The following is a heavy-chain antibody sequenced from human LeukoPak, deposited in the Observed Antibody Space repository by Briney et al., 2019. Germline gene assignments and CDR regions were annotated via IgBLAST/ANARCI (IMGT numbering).Heavy chain of an antibody. CDR1: GGSISSGGYY. D-gene: IGHD3-16*01. J-gene: IGHJ3*02. Sequence: SETLSLTCTVSGGSISSGGYYWSWIRQPPGKGLEWIGYIYHSGSTYYNPSLKSRVTISVDTSKNQFSLKLSSVTAADTAVYYCARDVTRLSNIWGQGTMVTVSS. CDR3: ARDVTRLSNI. CDR2: IYHSGST. V-gene: IGHV4-30-2*01.